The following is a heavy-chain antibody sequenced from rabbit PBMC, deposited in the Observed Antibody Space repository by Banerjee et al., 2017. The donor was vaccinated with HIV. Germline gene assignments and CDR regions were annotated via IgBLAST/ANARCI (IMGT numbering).Heavy chain of an antibody. V-gene: IGHV1S45*01. CDR1: GFSFSSSYF. Sequence: QEQLEESGGDLVKPEGSLTLTCTASGFSFSSSYFMCWVRQAPGKGLEWIACIYAGSSGTTHYASWAKGRFTISKTSSTTVTLQMTSLTAADTATYFCARDRAGDVGVYGYVPDAFDPWGPGTLVTVS. CDR3: ARDRAGDVGVYGYVPDAFDP. D-gene: IGHD6-1*01. CDR2: IYAGSSGTT. J-gene: IGHJ2*01.